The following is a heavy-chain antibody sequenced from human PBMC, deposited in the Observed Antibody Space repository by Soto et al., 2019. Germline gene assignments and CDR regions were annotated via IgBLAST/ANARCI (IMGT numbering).Heavy chain of an antibody. V-gene: IGHV1-69*06. CDR1: GGTFSSYA. J-gene: IGHJ6*02. D-gene: IGHD2-15*01. CDR3: ARILDSPSRPYYYYGMDV. Sequence: QVQLVQSGAEVKKPGSSVKVSCKASGGTFSSYAISWVRQAPGQGLEWMGGIIPIFGTANYAQKFQGRVTITADKSTSTAYMELSSLRSEDTVVYYCARILDSPSRPYYYYGMDVWGQGTTVTVSS. CDR2: IIPIFGTA.